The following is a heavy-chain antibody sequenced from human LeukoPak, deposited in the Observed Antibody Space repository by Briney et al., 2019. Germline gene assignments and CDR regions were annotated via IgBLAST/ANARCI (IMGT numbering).Heavy chain of an antibody. D-gene: IGHD1-26*01. CDR2: INPSGGST. J-gene: IGHJ6*02. CDR3: AREDVVLVDAVRYYYGMDV. CDR1: GYNFISYY. Sequence: ASVKVSCKASGYNFISYYMHWVRQAPGQGLEWMGIINPSGGSTSYAQKFQDRVTMTRDTSTSTVYMELSSLKSEDTAVYYCAREDVVLVDAVRYYYGMDVWGQGTTVTVYS. V-gene: IGHV1-46*01.